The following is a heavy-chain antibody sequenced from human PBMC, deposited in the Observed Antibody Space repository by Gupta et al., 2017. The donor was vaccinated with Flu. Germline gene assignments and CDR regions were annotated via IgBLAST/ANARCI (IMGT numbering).Heavy chain of an antibody. D-gene: IGHD5-18*01. J-gene: IGHJ6*02. Sequence: VTLKESGPVLVKPTETLTLTCTVPGLSLSDDKMGVTWARQPPGRTLELLAHLFSNDENSYSSSLTSRLTISQDTSKSQVVLTVTNVDPLDTATYYCARAKKYTITIYDAMDVWGQGTTVTVSS. V-gene: IGHV2-26*01. CDR3: ARAKKYTITIYDAMDV. CDR2: LFSNDEN. CDR1: GLSLSDDKMG.